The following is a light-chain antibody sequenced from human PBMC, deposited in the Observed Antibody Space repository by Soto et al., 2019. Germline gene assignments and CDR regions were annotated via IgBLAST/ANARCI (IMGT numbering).Light chain of an antibody. Sequence: DIQMTQSPSTLSASVGDRVTITCRASQSINSWLAWYQQRPGKAPKLLIYKAANLESGAPSRFSGSGSGTEFTLTISSLQPDDFATYYCQQYNSYPITFGGGTKVEIK. CDR2: KAA. J-gene: IGKJ4*01. CDR3: QQYNSYPIT. CDR1: QSINSW. V-gene: IGKV1-5*03.